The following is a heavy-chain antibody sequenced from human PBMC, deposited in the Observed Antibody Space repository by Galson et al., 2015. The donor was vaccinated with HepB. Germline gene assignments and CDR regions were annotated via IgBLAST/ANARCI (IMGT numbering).Heavy chain of an antibody. J-gene: IGHJ3*02. CDR2: INPNGGGT. Sequence: SVKVSCKASGYTFTGYYMHWVRQAPGQGLEWMGWINPNGGGTNYAQKFQGWVTMTRDTSISTAYMELSRLRSDDTAVYYCARALRYYYGSGSYPNDAFDIWGQGTMVTVSS. CDR1: GYTFTGYY. V-gene: IGHV1-2*04. CDR3: ARALRYYYGSGSYPNDAFDI. D-gene: IGHD3-10*01.